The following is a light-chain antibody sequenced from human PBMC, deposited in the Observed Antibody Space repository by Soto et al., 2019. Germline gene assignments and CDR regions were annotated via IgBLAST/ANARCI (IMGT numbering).Light chain of an antibody. CDR3: QSYDNSLSGSWV. J-gene: IGLJ3*02. Sequence: QSALTQPPSASGSPGQSVAISCTGTSSDVGGYNYVSWYQQHPGKAPKLMIYEVNKRPSGVPDRFSGSKSGTSASLAINGLQAEDEAHYYCQSYDNSLSGSWVFGGGTKLTVL. CDR2: EVN. V-gene: IGLV2-8*01. CDR1: SSDVGGYNY.